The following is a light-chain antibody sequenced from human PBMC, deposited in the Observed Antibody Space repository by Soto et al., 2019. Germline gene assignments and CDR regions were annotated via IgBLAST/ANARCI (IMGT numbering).Light chain of an antibody. CDR3: QQYNNWPPLT. CDR1: QSVSSN. J-gene: IGKJ4*01. CDR2: GAS. Sequence: EIVMTQSPATLCVSPGERATLSCRASQSVSSNLAWYQQKPGQAPRLLIYGASTRATGIPARFSGSGSGTEFTLTICSLQSADFAVYYCQQYNNWPPLTFGGGTKVEIK. V-gene: IGKV3-15*01.